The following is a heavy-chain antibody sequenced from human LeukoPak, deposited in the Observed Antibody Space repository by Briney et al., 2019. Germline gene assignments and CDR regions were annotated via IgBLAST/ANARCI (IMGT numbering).Heavy chain of an antibody. Sequence: SETLSLTCTVSGVSISSSNDSWGWVRQPPGKGLEWIGSIFHSGSTNYNPSLRSRVTMSTDTSENQLSLKVNSVTAADTAVYYCARHPGKMTIFGVVIYSWFDPWGQGTLVIVSS. CDR2: IFHSGST. D-gene: IGHD3-3*01. V-gene: IGHV4-39*01. J-gene: IGHJ5*02. CDR3: ARHPGKMTIFGVVIYSWFDP. CDR1: GVSISSSNDS.